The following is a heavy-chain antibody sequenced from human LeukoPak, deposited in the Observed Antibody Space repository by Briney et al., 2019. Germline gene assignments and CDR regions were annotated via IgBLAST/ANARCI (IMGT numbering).Heavy chain of an antibody. Sequence: PSETLSLTCSVSGYSISSGYYWGWIRQPPGKGLEWIGSIYHSGSTYYNPSLKSRVTISVDTSKNQFSLKLRSVTAADTAVYYCARDPYDSSGYYWFDPWGQGTLVTVSS. CDR3: ARDPYDSSGYYWFDP. J-gene: IGHJ5*02. CDR2: IYHSGST. V-gene: IGHV4-38-2*02. D-gene: IGHD3-22*01. CDR1: GYSISSGYY.